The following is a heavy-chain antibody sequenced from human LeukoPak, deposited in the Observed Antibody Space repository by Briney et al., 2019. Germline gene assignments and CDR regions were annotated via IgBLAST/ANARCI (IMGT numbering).Heavy chain of an antibody. J-gene: IGHJ4*02. Sequence: KASETLCLTCTVSGDSINSGRYYWSWIRQPAGKGLEWIGRIYISGSTNYNPSLKSRVTISVDTSKNQFSLKLSSVTAADTAVYFCARFSMLRGVDYWGQGTLVTVSS. D-gene: IGHD3-10*01. CDR2: IYISGST. V-gene: IGHV4-61*02. CDR1: GDSINSGRYY. CDR3: ARFSMLRGVDY.